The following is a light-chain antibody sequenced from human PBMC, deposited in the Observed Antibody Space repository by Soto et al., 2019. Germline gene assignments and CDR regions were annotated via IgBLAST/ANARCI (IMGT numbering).Light chain of an antibody. Sequence: QTVVTQEPSFSVSPGGTVTLTCGLSSGSVSTTYSPNWYQQTPGQAPRTLIYNTNTRSSGVPDRFSGSILGNKAALTITGAQADDESHYYCVVQMGSGIWVFGGGTKLTVL. CDR2: NTN. CDR1: SGSVSTTYS. V-gene: IGLV8-61*01. J-gene: IGLJ3*02. CDR3: VVQMGSGIWV.